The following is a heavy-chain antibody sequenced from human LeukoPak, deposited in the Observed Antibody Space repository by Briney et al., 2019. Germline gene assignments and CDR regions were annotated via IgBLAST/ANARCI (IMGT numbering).Heavy chain of an antibody. D-gene: IGHD3-10*01. CDR2: IYTSGNT. CDR3: ASSGYYGSGSYFEY. CDR1: GGSISSYY. V-gene: IGHV4-4*07. Sequence: SATLSLTCTVSGGSISSYYWSWIRQPAGRGLEWIGRIYTSGNTNYNPSLKSRVTMSEDASKKQFSLKLSSVTAADSAVYYCASSGYYGSGSYFEYWGQGTLVTVSS. J-gene: IGHJ4*02.